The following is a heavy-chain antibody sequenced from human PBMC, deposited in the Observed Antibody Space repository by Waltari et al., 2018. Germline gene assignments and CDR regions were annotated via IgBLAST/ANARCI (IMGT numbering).Heavy chain of an antibody. Sequence: EVQLVESGGGLVKPGGSLRLSCAASGFTFSSYSMNWVRQAPGKGLEWVSSISSSSSYIYYADSVKGRFTIARDNAKNSLYLQMTSLRAEDTAVYYCARGEQWLVRTSRAEYFQHWGQGTLVTVSS. CDR1: GFTFSSYS. CDR3: ARGEQWLVRTSRAEYFQH. D-gene: IGHD6-19*01. V-gene: IGHV3-21*01. J-gene: IGHJ1*01. CDR2: ISSSSSYI.